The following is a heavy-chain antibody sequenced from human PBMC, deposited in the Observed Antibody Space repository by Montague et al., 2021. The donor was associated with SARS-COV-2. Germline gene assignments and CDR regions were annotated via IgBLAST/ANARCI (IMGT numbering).Heavy chain of an antibody. Sequence: SLRLSCAASGFTFSSYWMHWVRQAPGKGLVWVSRINSDGSSTSYADSVKGRFTISRDNAKNTLYLQMNSLRAEDTAVYYCARSGQQLVHPLATLYYYYGMYVWGQETTDTDAS. CDR2: INSDGSST. V-gene: IGHV3-74*01. J-gene: IGHJ6*02. CDR1: GFTFSSYW. D-gene: IGHD6-13*01. CDR3: ARSGQQLVHPLATLYYYYGMYV.